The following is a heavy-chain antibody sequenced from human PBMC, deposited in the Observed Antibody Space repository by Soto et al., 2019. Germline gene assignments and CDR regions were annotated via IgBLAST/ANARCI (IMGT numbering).Heavy chain of an antibody. V-gene: IGHV3-30-3*01. Sequence: QVQLVESGGGVVQPGRSLRLSCAASGFTFSSYAMHWVRQAPGKGLEWVAVISYDGSNKYYADSVKGRFTISRDNSKNTLYLQMNSLRAEDTAVYYCARDRREGATFNYWGQGTRVTVSS. J-gene: IGHJ4*02. D-gene: IGHD1-26*01. CDR1: GFTFSSYA. CDR2: ISYDGSNK. CDR3: ARDRREGATFNY.